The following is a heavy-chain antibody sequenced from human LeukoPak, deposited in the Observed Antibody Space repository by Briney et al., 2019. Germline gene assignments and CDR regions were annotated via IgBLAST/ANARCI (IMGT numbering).Heavy chain of an antibody. CDR2: INPYNGNT. J-gene: IGHJ4*02. D-gene: IGHD3-10*01. CDR1: GYSFTSYG. CDR3: ARESPEFYFDF. V-gene: IGHV1-18*01. Sequence: ASVKVSCKTSGYSFTSYGISWVRQAPGQGLEWMGWINPYNGNTNYAHKLQGTVTTTTDTSTSTPYMELRSLRSDHTAVYFCARESPEFYFDFWGQGTLVTVSS.